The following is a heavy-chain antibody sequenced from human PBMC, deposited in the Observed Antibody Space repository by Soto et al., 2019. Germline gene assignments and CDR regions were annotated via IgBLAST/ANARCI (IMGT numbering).Heavy chain of an antibody. CDR1: GGSITSGGYC. CDR2: ISYCGST. Sequence: QVQLQESGPGLVKPSQTLSLTCTVSGGSITSGGYCWSWIRQHPGKGLDWIGCISYCGSTTYNPSLKSRVTSSVDTSKNQFSLKLTSVTAADTAVYYCSRGILVWGQGALITVSS. V-gene: IGHV4-31*03. CDR3: SRGILV. J-gene: IGHJ4*02. D-gene: IGHD5-18*01.